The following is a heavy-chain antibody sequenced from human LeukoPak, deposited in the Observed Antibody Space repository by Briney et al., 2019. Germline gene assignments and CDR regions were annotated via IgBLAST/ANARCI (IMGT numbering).Heavy chain of an antibody. CDR3: ARVVSMVRGTYSYYMDV. D-gene: IGHD3-10*01. CDR2: IYHSGTS. Sequence: SETLSLTCTVSGYSIRSAYFWGWIRQPPGKGLEWIGSIYHSGTSYYNPSLKSRVTISIDTSKNQFSLKLSSVTAADTGVYYCARVVSMVRGTYSYYMDVWGKGTTVTVSS. V-gene: IGHV4-38-2*02. J-gene: IGHJ6*03. CDR1: GYSIRSAYF.